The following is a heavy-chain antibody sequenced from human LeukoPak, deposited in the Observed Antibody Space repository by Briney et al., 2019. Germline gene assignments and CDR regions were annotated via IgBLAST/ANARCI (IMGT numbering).Heavy chain of an antibody. V-gene: IGHV3-30*18. D-gene: IGHD2-2*01. CDR1: GFTFSSYG. CDR3: AKSNDGIVVVPAAAYRH. Sequence: RAGGSLRLSCAASGFTFSSYGMHWVRQPPGKGLEWVAVVSYDGSNKYYADSVKGRFTISRDNSKNTLYLQMNGLRAEDTAVYYCAKSNDGIVVVPAAAYRHWGQGTLVTVSS. J-gene: IGHJ4*02. CDR2: VSYDGSNK.